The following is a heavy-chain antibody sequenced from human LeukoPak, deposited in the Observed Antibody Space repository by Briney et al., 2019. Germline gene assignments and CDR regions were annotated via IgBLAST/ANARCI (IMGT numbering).Heavy chain of an antibody. V-gene: IGHV3-30*18. CDR1: GFTFSSYG. CDR3: AKDKSSGWERYYFDY. J-gene: IGHJ4*02. D-gene: IGHD6-19*01. Sequence: GGSLRLSCAASGFTFSSYGMHWVRQAPGKGLEWVAVISYDGSNKYYADSVKGRFTISRDNSKNTLYLQMNSLRAEDTAVYYCAKDKSSGWERYYFDYWGQGTLVTVSS. CDR2: ISYDGSNK.